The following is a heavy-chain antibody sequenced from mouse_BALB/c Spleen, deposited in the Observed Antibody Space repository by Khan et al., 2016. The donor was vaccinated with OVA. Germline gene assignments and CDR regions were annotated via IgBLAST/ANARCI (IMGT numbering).Heavy chain of an antibody. V-gene: IGHV5-6*01. CDR2: ISSGGSYT. Sequence: EVKLLESGGDLVKPGGSLKLSCAASGFTFSSYGMSWVRQTPDKRLEWVASISSGGSYTYYPDSLKGRFTISRDNAKNTLYLQMSSLKSEDTAMYYCARQPGYYEGSAMYHWGQGTSVTVSS. CDR1: GFTFSSYG. J-gene: IGHJ4*01. D-gene: IGHD2-3*01. CDR3: ARQPGYYEGSAMYH.